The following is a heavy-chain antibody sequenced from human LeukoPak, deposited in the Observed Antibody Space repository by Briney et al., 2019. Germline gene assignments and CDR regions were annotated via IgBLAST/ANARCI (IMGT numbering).Heavy chain of an antibody. D-gene: IGHD2-2*01. CDR1: GFTFDDYV. CDR2: ISRNSANI. V-gene: IGHV3-9*01. CDR3: ARDFCTGCNYYFYGMDV. J-gene: IGHJ6*02. Sequence: GGSLRLSCAASGFTFDDYVMHWVRQVPGRGLEWVSGISRNSANIGYADSVKGRFTISRDNAKNSLYLQMNSLRTEDTALYYCARDFCTGCNYYFYGMDVWGRGTTVTVSS.